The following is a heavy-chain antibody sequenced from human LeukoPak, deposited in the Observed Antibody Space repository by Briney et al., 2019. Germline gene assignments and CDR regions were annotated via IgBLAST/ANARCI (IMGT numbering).Heavy chain of an antibody. CDR3: ARGRNYVSDFYFDV. CDR2: ISHDGDS. Sequence: SETLSLTCAVYGVSLRGYYWSWIRQSPEKGLEWIGEISHDGDSIYNPFLKSRLTLSVDMSKNQFSLKLRSVTAADTAVYYCARGRNYVSDFYFDVWGKGTTVIVSS. CDR1: GVSLRGYY. J-gene: IGHJ6*03. D-gene: IGHD1-7*01. V-gene: IGHV4-34*01.